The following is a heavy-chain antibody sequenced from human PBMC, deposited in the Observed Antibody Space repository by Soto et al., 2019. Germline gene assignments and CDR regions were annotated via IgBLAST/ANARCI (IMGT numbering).Heavy chain of an antibody. CDR1: GYTFTSYY. CDR2: INPSGGST. CDR3: ARDAVRITIFRVVQKVYYYYGMDV. Sequence: ASVKVSCKASGYTFTSYYMHWVRQAPGQGLEWMGIINPSGGSTSYAQKFQGRVTMTRDTSTSTVYMGLSSLRSEDTAVYYCARDAVRITIFRVVQKVYYYYGMDVWGEGTKVTVSS. V-gene: IGHV1-46*01. D-gene: IGHD3-3*01. J-gene: IGHJ6*04.